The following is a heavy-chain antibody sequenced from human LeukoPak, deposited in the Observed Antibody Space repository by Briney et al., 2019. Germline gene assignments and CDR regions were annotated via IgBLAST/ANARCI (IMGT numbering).Heavy chain of an antibody. D-gene: IGHD4-17*01. CDR3: ALTGTAMDV. V-gene: IGHV6-1*01. CDR1: GDSVSSKSAA. Sequence: SQTLSLTCAISGDSVSSKSAAWNWIRRSPWRGLEWLGRTYYRSKWYSEYAVSVKSRITINPDTSKNQFSLQLNSVTPEDTAVYYCALTGTAMDVWGQGTTVTVSS. CDR2: TYYRSKWYS. J-gene: IGHJ6*02.